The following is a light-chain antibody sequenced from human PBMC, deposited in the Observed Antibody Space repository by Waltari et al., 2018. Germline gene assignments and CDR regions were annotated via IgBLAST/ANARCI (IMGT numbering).Light chain of an antibody. V-gene: IGKV3-15*01. Sequence: EIVMTQSPATLPVSPGERATLSCRASQSVTSNLAWYQQKPGQAPRLLIFGASTRAADIPARFSGSGSGTEFTLTISSLQSEDFAVYYCLQYNDWPPWTFGQGTKVEI. CDR3: LQYNDWPPWT. CDR1: QSVTSN. CDR2: GAS. J-gene: IGKJ1*01.